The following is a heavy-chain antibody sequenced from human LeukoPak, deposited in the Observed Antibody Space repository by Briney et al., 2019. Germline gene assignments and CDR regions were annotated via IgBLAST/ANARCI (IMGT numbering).Heavy chain of an antibody. CDR1: GFTFSSYS. Sequence: GGSLRLSCAASGFTFSSYSMNWVRQAPGKGLEWVAVISYDGSNKYYADSVKGRFTISRDNSKNTLYLQMNSLRAEDTAVYYCARARGSYPAYWGQGTLVTVSS. J-gene: IGHJ4*02. CDR3: ARARGSYPAY. V-gene: IGHV3-30*03. D-gene: IGHD1-26*01. CDR2: ISYDGSNK.